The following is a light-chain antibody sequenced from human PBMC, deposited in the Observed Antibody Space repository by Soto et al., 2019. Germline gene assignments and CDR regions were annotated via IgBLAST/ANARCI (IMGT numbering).Light chain of an antibody. V-gene: IGKV1-12*01. CDR2: AAS. CDR1: QDISRW. J-gene: IGKJ1*01. Sequence: DIQMTQSPSSVSASVGDRVTITCRASQDISRWLAWYQQRPGKAPQVLIYAASTLESGVPSRFSGSGSGTTFTLTISSLQPEDFATYFCLQHNNYPPTFGQGTKVDIK. CDR3: LQHNNYPPT.